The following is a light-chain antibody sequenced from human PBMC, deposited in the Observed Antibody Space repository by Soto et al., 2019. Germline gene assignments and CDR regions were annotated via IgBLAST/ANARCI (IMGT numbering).Light chain of an antibody. Sequence: QSALTQPRSVSGSPGQSVTISCTGTSSDVGGYNFVSWYQQHPGKASKLMIYDVSKRPSGVPDRFSGSKSGNTASLTISGLQAEDEADYYCCSCAGSYTVLFGGGTKLTVL. CDR3: CSCAGSYTVL. J-gene: IGLJ2*01. CDR2: DVS. V-gene: IGLV2-11*01. CDR1: SSDVGGYNF.